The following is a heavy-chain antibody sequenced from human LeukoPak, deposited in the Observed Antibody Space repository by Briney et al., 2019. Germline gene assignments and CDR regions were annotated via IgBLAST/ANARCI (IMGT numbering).Heavy chain of an antibody. CDR2: ISSNGDST. D-gene: IGHD3-16*01. CDR1: GFTFSSYD. V-gene: IGHV3-64D*06. J-gene: IGHJ4*02. Sequence: GGSLRLSCSASGFTFSSYDMHWVRQAPGKGLEYVSAISSNGDSTYNADFVKGRFTISRDNSKNTLYLQMSSLRGDDTAVYYCVKDTGGEPPYYFDQWGQGTLVTVSS. CDR3: VKDTGGEPPYYFDQ.